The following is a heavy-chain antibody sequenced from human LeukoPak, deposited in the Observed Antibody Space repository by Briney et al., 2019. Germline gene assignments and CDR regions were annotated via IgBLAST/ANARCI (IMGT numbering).Heavy chain of an antibody. CDR2: INPSGGT. Sequence: ASVKVSCKAFGHSLTSYSMHWVRQAPGQGLEWMGIINPSGGTNYAQKFQGRVTMTRDTSISTAYMELSRLRSDDTAVYYCARVGRGAAAGIDYWGQGTLVTVSS. CDR3: ARVGRGAAAGIDY. D-gene: IGHD6-13*01. CDR1: GHSLTSYS. J-gene: IGHJ4*02. V-gene: IGHV1-2*02.